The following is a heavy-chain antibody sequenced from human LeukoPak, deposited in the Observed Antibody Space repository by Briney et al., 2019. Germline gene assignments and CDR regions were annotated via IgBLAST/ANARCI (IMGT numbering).Heavy chain of an antibody. CDR1: GGSLSSCSYY. J-gene: IGHJ6*03. V-gene: IGHV4-61*02. D-gene: IGHD4-11*01. CDR2: IYTSGST. Sequence: IPSQTLSLTCTVSGGSLSSCSYYWSWIWEPAGKGLEWIGRIYTSGSTNYNLSLKSRVTISVDTSKKQFTLKLSSVTAADTAVYYCGSYSNYVSASSNYYYLDVWGKGTTVTVSS. CDR3: GSYSNYVSASSNYYYLDV.